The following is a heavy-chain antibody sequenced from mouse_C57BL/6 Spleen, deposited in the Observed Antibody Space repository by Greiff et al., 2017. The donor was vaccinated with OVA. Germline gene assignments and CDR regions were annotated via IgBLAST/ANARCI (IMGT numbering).Heavy chain of an antibody. Sequence: EVMLVESGPELVKPGASVKIPCKASGYTFTDYNMDWVKQSHGKSLEWIGDINPNNGGTIYNQKFKGTATLTVDKSSSTAYMELRSLTSEDTAVYYCARGYYYGSSSDYFDYWGQGTTRTVSS. V-gene: IGHV1-18*01. CDR2: INPNNGGT. CDR3: ARGYYYGSSSDYFDY. J-gene: IGHJ2*01. D-gene: IGHD1-1*01. CDR1: GYTFTDYN.